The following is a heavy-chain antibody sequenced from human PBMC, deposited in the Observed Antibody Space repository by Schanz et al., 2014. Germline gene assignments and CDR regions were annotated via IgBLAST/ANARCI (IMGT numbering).Heavy chain of an antibody. CDR1: GFTFFGSFA. CDR2: MSGSGSST. V-gene: IGHV3-23*01. J-gene: IGHJ6*03. Sequence: EVQLLESGGGLVQPGGSLRLSCVASGFTFFGSFAMSWVRQAPGKGLEWVSGMSGSGSSTYYADSVKGRFTISRDNSKNTLYLQMNSLRAEDTAVYYCARDHQWLARYYMDVWGKGTTVTVSS. D-gene: IGHD6-19*01. CDR3: ARDHQWLARYYMDV.